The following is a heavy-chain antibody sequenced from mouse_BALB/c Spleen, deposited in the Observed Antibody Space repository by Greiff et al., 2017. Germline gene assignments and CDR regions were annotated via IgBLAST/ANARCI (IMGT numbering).Heavy chain of an antibody. CDR3: ARRTTRYAMDY. J-gene: IGHJ4*01. Sequence: EVQGVESGPGLVKPSQSLSLTCTVTGYSITSDYAWNWIRQFPGNKLEWMGYISYSGSTSYNPSLKSRISITRDTSKNQFFLQLNSVTTEDTATYYCARRTTRYAMDYWGQGTSVTVSS. CDR2: ISYSGST. CDR1: GYSITSDYA. D-gene: IGHD2-13*01. V-gene: IGHV3-2*02.